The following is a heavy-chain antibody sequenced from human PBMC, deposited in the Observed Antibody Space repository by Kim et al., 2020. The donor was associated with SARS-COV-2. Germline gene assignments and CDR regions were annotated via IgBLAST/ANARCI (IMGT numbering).Heavy chain of an antibody. V-gene: IGHV3-23*03. J-gene: IGHJ1*01. Sequence: GGSLRLSCAASGFTFSSYAMSWVRQAPGKGLEGVSVIYSGGSSTYYADSVKGRFTISRDNSKNTLYLQMNSLRAEDTAVYYCARNSGSYYGAEYFQHWGQGTLVTVSS. D-gene: IGHD1-26*01. CDR1: GFTFSSYA. CDR3: ARNSGSYYGAEYFQH. CDR2: IYSGGSST.